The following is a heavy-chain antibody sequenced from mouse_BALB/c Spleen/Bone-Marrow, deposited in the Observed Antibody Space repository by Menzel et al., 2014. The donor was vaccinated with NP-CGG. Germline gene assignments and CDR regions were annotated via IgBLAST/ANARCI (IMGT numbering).Heavy chain of an antibody. D-gene: IGHD4-1*01. Sequence: VQLQQSGAELVKPGASFKLPCTASGFNIKDTYMHWVKQRPEQGLEWIGRIDPANGNTKYDPKFHGKATITADTSSNTAYLQLSSLTSEDTAVYYCARAGRGRYFDVWGTGTTVTVTS. CDR2: IDPANGNT. V-gene: IGHV14-3*02. J-gene: IGHJ1*03. CDR3: ARAGRGRYFDV. CDR1: GFNIKDTY.